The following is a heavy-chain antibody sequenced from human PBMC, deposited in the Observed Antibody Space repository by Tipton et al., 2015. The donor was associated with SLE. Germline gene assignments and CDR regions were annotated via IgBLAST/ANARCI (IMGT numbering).Heavy chain of an antibody. D-gene: IGHD3-10*01. V-gene: IGHV4-31*03. CDR2: IYYSGST. CDR1: GGSVSSGSYY. Sequence: TLSLTCTVSGGSVSSGSYYWSWIRQPPGKGLEWIGYIYYSGSTYYNPSLKSRVTISVDTSKNQFSLKLSSVTAADTAVYYCARTSMVRGVINYYYGMDVWGQGTTVTVSS. CDR3: ARTSMVRGVINYYYGMDV. J-gene: IGHJ6*02.